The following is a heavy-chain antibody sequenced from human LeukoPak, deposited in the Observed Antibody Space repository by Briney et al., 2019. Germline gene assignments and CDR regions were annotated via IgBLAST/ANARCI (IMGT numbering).Heavy chain of an antibody. CDR1: GYTFTSYY. J-gene: IGHJ4*02. CDR2: INPSGGST. V-gene: IGHV1-46*01. D-gene: IGHD6-13*01. Sequence: GASVKVSCKASGYTFTSYYMHWVRQAPGQGLEWMGIINPSGGSTSYAQKFQGRVTMTRDTSASTVYMELSSLRSEDTAVYYCARGGQRSSWSRGYFDYWGQGTLVTVSS. CDR3: ARGGQRSSWSRGYFDY.